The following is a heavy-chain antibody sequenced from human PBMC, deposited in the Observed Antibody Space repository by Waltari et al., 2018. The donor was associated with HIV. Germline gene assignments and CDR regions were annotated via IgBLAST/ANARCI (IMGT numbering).Heavy chain of an antibody. CDR3: ARNRFWSTYVGSHYYGMDV. CDR1: GFTFSDYD. D-gene: IGHD3-3*01. V-gene: IGHV3-30*03. J-gene: IGHJ6*02. CDR2: ISDDGSRT. Sequence: QVKLVESGGGVVQPGGSLRLSCAASGFTFSDYDLHWVRQAPGKGLEWLAVISDDGSRTYYVDSVKGRFTISRDNTNDTLYLQINSLKRDDTAIYYCARNRFWSTYVGSHYYGMDVWGQGT.